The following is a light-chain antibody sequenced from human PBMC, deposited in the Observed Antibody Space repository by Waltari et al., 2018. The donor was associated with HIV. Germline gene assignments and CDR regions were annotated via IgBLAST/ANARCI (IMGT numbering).Light chain of an antibody. Sequence: EIVLTQSPATLSLSPGERATLSCRASQSVSSYLAWYQQKPGPAPRLLIYYASNRATGIPARFSGSGSGTDFTLTISSLEPEDFAVYYCQQRSNWPLTFGGGTKVEIK. CDR1: QSVSSY. J-gene: IGKJ4*01. CDR3: QQRSNWPLT. CDR2: YAS. V-gene: IGKV3-11*01.